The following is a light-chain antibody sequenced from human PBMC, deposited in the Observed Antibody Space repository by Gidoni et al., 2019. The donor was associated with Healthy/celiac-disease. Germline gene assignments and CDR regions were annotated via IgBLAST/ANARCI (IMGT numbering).Light chain of an antibody. J-gene: IGLJ2*01. Sequence: SYELTQPPSVSVSPGKTASITCPGDKLGDKYACWYQQKPGQSTVLVIYQDSKRPSGIPERFSGANSGNTATLTISGTQAMDEADYYCQAWDSSTAVVFGGGTKLTVL. CDR2: QDS. V-gene: IGLV3-1*01. CDR3: QAWDSSTAVV. CDR1: KLGDKY.